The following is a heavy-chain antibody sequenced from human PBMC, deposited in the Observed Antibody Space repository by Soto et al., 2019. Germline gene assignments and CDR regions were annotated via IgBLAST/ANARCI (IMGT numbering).Heavy chain of an antibody. V-gene: IGHV1-18*01. J-gene: IGHJ6*02. Sequence: QVQLVQSGAEVKKPGASVKVSCKASGYTFTSYGISWVRQAPGQGLEWMGWISAYNGNTNYAQKLQGRVTMTTDTSXSXDYMELRSLRSDDTAVYYCARTSGSYIYYYYYGMDVWGQGTTVTVSS. D-gene: IGHD1-26*01. CDR1: GYTFTSYG. CDR3: ARTSGSYIYYYYYGMDV. CDR2: ISAYNGNT.